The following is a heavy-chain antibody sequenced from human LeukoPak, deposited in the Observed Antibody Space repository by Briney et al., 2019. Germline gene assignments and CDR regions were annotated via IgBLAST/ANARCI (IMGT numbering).Heavy chain of an antibody. CDR2: INPNSGGT. CDR1: GYTFTGYY. V-gene: IGHV1-2*04. CDR3: ARGPSWFGELFLFDY. Sequence: ASVKVSCKASGYTFTGYYMHWVRQAPGQGLEWMGWINPNSGGTNYAQKFQGWVTMTRDTSISTAYMELSRLRSDDTAVYYCARGPSWFGELFLFDYWGQGTLVTVSS. J-gene: IGHJ4*02. D-gene: IGHD3-10*01.